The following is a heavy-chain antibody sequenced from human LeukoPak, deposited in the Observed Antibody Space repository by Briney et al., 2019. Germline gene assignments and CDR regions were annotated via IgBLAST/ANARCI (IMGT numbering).Heavy chain of an antibody. CDR2: IYYSGST. D-gene: IGHD3-22*01. CDR1: GGSISSYY. V-gene: IGHV4-59*01. J-gene: IGHJ4*02. Sequence: PSETLSLTCTVSGGSISSYYWSWIRQPPGKGLEWIGYIYYSGSTNYNPSLKSRVTISVDTSKNQFSLKLSSVTAADTAVYYCASGKYYDSSGWPPPFDYWGQGTLVTVSS. CDR3: ASGKYYDSSGWPPPFDY.